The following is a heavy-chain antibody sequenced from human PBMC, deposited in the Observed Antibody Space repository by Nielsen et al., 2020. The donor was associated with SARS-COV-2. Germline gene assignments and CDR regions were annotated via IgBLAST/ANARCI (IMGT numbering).Heavy chain of an antibody. D-gene: IGHD4-17*01. V-gene: IGHV4-30-4*01. CDR1: GGSISGSDYY. Sequence: SETLSLTCSVSGGSISGSDYYWTWISQSPGKGLEWIGYIYYSGSTYYNPSLKGRVTMSVDTFENQFSLELSSVTAADTAVYYCARDAYGDSSYYSYGLDVWGQGTTVTVSS. CDR2: IYYSGST. CDR3: ARDAYGDSSYYSYGLDV. J-gene: IGHJ6*02.